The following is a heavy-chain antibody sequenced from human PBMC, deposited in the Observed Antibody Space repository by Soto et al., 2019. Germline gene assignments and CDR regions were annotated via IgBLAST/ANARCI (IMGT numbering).Heavy chain of an antibody. V-gene: IGHV3-33*01. CDR1: GFTFRSYG. D-gene: IGHD3-3*01. CDR2: IWHDGSNK. J-gene: IGHJ6*02. CDR3: ARDCVTDYDFWSGSSGAWYYYYGMDV. Sequence: PGGSLRLSCTASGFTFRSYGMHWVRQAPGKGLEWVAVIWHDGSNKYYADSVKGRFTISRDNSKNTLYLQMNSLRAEDTAVYYCARDCVTDYDFWSGSSGAWYYYYGMDVWGQGTTVTVSS.